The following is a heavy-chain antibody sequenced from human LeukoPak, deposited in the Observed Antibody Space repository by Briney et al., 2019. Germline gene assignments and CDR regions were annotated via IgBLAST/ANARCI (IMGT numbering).Heavy chain of an antibody. CDR3: TRDQYYDGSGNPNDY. Sequence: GSLRLSCAASGFTFDDYGMSWVRQAPGKGLEWVSGINWNGGSTGYADSVKGRFTISRDNAKSSLYLQMNSLRAEDTAVYYCTRDQYYDGSGNPNDYWGQGTLVTVSS. CDR1: GFTFDDYG. CDR2: INWNGGST. D-gene: IGHD3-22*01. V-gene: IGHV3-20*04. J-gene: IGHJ4*02.